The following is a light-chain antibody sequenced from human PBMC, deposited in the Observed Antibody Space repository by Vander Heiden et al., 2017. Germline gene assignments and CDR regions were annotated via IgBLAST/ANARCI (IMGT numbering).Light chain of an antibody. CDR1: GSNIGAVFD. V-gene: IGLV1-40*01. CDR3: QSYDRSLSGYVI. J-gene: IGLJ2*01. Sequence: QSVLTQPPSLSGAPGQTVTISCTGSGSNIGAVFDVHWYHHLPGTAPKLLIFANNNRPSGVPKRFSASKSGASAYFTITGLQAEDEGDYYCQSYDRSLSGYVIFGGGTKLTVL. CDR2: ANN.